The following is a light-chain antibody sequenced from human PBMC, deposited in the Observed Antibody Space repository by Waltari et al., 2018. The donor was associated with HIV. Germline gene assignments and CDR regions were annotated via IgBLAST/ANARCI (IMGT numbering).Light chain of an antibody. V-gene: IGLV3-27*01. CDR1: VLAKKT. J-gene: IGLJ3*02. CDR3: YSAADNSWV. CDR2: KDR. Sequence: SYELTQPSSVSVSPGQTARIPCYGDVLAKKTDRWFQQKPGQSTALVIHKDRERPSGMPERFSGSSSGTTVTLTISGAQVEDEADYYCYSAADNSWVFGGGTRLTVL.